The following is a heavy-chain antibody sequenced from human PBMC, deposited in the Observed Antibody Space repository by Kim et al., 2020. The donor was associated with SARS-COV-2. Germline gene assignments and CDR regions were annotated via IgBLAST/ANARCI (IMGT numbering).Heavy chain of an antibody. CDR2: IWYDGSNT. V-gene: IGHV3-33*01. J-gene: IGHJ4*02. CDR3: ATGGVEAAGIDY. D-gene: IGHD6-13*01. Sequence: GGSLRLSCAASGFIFSNHAMHWVRQAPGKGLEWVSIIWYDGSNTYYADSVKGRFTISRDNSKNTLYLQMNSLRAEDTAVYYCATGGVEAAGIDYWGQGTLATLSS. CDR1: GFIFSNHA.